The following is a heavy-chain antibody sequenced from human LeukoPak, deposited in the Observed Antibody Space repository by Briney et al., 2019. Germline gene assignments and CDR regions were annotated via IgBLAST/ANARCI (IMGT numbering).Heavy chain of an antibody. J-gene: IGHJ4*02. Sequence: GASVKVSCKASGSTFTNFGISWVRQAPGQGLEWMGWISAYNGNTNYAQKLQGRVTMTTDTSTSTAYMELRSLRSDDTAVYYCARGKQWLVLDYFDYWGQGTLVTVSS. V-gene: IGHV1-18*01. CDR1: GSTFTNFG. D-gene: IGHD6-19*01. CDR3: ARGKQWLVLDYFDY. CDR2: ISAYNGNT.